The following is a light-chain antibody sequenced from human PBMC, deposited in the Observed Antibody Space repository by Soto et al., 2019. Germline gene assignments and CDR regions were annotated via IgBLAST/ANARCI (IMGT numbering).Light chain of an antibody. CDR1: SSDVGGYNY. CDR3: SSYTSSSLHV. CDR2: DVS. J-gene: IGLJ1*01. V-gene: IGLV2-14*03. Sequence: QSALTQPASVSGSPGQSITISCTGTSSDVGGYNYVSWYQQHPGKAPKLMIYDVSNRPSGASNRFSGSKSGNTASLTISGLQAEDEADYCCSSYTSSSLHVFGTGTKVTVL.